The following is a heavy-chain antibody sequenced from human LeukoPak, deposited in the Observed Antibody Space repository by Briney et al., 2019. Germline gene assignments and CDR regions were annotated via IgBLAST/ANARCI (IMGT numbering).Heavy chain of an antibody. D-gene: IGHD3-22*01. V-gene: IGHV3-30*03. CDR3: TRDLSGHYSIDY. Sequence: GGSLRLSCAASGFTFSSYGMHWVRQAPGKGLEWVAVISYDGSNKYYADSVKGRFTISRDNSKNTLYLQINSLRPEDTAVYYCTRDLSGHYSIDYWGQGTLVTVSS. CDR2: ISYDGSNK. J-gene: IGHJ4*02. CDR1: GFTFSSYG.